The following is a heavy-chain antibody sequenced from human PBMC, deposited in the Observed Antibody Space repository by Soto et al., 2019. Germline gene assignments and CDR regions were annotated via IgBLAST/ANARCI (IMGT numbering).Heavy chain of an antibody. D-gene: IGHD4-4*01. CDR2: IDPSDSYT. J-gene: IGHJ6*02. CDR3: ASSSGNYGIYYYYGMDV. V-gene: IGHV5-10-1*01. CDR1: GYSFTSYW. Sequence: PGESLKISCKGSGYSFTSYWISWVRQMPGKGLEWMGRIDPSDSYTNYSPSFQGHVTISADKSISTAYLQWSSLKASDTAMYYCASSSGNYGIYYYYGMDVWGQGTTVTVSS.